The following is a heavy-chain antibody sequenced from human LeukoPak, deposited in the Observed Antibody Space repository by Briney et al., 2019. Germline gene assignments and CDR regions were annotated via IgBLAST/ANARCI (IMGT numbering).Heavy chain of an antibody. D-gene: IGHD2-15*01. CDR3: ARSSLLMRYCSGGSCHHYYFDY. V-gene: IGHV1-2*02. CDR1: GYTFTGYY. CDR2: INPNSGGT. Sequence: ASVKVSCKASGYTFTGYYMHWVRQAPGQGLEWMGWINPNSGGTNYAQKFQGRVTMTRDTSISTAYMELSRLRSDDTAVYYCARSSLLMRYCSGGSCHHYYFDYWGQGTLVTVSS. J-gene: IGHJ4*02.